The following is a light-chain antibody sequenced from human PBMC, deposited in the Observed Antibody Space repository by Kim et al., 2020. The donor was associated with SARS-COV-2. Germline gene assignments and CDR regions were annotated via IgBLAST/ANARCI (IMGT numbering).Light chain of an antibody. Sequence: DIQMTQSPSSLSASVGDRVTITCRAGQTISTYLNWYQQKPGKAPKLLIYAASSLQSGVPSRFSGSGSGTDFTLTISSLQPEDFAIYYCQQSYSTPRTFGQGTKVDIK. V-gene: IGKV1-39*01. CDR3: QQSYSTPRT. CDR2: AAS. J-gene: IGKJ1*01. CDR1: QTISTY.